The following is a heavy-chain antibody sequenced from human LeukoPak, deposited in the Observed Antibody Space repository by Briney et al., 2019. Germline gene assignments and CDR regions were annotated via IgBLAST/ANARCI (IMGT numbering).Heavy chain of an antibody. Sequence: PGGSLRLSCAASGFSFSSYSMNWVRQAPGQGLEWVSYISSSSSTIYYADSVKGRFTISRDNAKNSLYLQMNSLRSEDMAVYYCARGDGSPQLDYWGQGTLVTVSS. D-gene: IGHD3-10*01. V-gene: IGHV3-48*01. J-gene: IGHJ4*02. CDR3: ARGDGSPQLDY. CDR1: GFSFSSYS. CDR2: ISSSSSTI.